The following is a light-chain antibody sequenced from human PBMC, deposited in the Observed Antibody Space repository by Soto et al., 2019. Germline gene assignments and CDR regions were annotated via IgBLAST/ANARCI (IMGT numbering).Light chain of an antibody. Sequence: EIVLTQSPATLSLSPGERATLSCRASQSVRSLLAWYQQKPGQAPRLLIYGTSSRATGIPDRFSGSGSGTDFTLTISSLEPEDSAVYYCQQRHMWPITFGQGTRLEIK. V-gene: IGKV3-11*01. CDR2: GTS. CDR3: QQRHMWPIT. CDR1: QSVRSL. J-gene: IGKJ5*01.